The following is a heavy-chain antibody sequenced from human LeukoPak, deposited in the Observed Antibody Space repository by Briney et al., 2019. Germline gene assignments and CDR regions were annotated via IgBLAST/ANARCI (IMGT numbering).Heavy chain of an antibody. V-gene: IGHV3-7*05. CDR3: ARDDYLGY. CDR2: IKQDGSGS. J-gene: IGHJ4*02. Sequence: GGSLRLSCAASRFTFSAYWMAWVRQAPGRGLEWVAHIKQDGSGSNYADSVKGRFTISRDNTKNSVYLQMNSLRAEDTAVYYCARDDYLGYWGQGTLVTVSS. CDR1: RFTFSAYW. D-gene: IGHD3-16*01.